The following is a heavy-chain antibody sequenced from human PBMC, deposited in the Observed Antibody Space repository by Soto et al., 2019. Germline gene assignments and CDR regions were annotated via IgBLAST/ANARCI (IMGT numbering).Heavy chain of an antibody. CDR1: GFTFSSYG. D-gene: IGHD2-2*01. CDR2: IWSDGSNK. CDR3: ASSYCSSTSSYPFYYYGMDV. V-gene: IGHV3-33*01. J-gene: IGHJ6*02. Sequence: QVQLVESGGGVVQPGRSLRLSCAASGFTFSSYGMHWVRQAPGKGLEWVAVIWSDGSNKYYADSVKGRFTISRDNSKNMQYQQMNSLRDEDPAVYYCASSYCSSTSSYPFYYYGMDVWGQGTTVTASS.